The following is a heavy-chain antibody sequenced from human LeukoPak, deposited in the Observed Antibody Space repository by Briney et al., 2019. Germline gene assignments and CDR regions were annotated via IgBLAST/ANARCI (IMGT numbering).Heavy chain of an antibody. Sequence: GGSLRLSCAASGFTFSNHCMHWVRQAPAKGLVWVSRIRTDGGSTAYEDSVKGRFTISRDNAKNTVYLQMNSLRADDTAVYYWARDRKSGGRAFDSWGQGTRVTIAS. CDR3: ARDRKSGGRAFDS. J-gene: IGHJ4*02. V-gene: IGHV3-74*01. CDR2: IRTDGGST. CDR1: GFTFSNHC. D-gene: IGHD4-23*01.